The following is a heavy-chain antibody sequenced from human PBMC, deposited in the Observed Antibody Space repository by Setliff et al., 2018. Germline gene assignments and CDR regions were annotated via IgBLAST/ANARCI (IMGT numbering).Heavy chain of an antibody. J-gene: IGHJ4*02. V-gene: IGHV1-18*01. CDR2: ISVYNGDT. CDR1: GYTFRNYA. D-gene: IGHD3-22*01. CDR3: ARAPSVELVTIRTNSWFTY. Sequence: ASVKVSCKASGYTFRNYAFAWVRQAPGQGLEWVGWISVYNGDTNYAQKFQGXXXLTTXXXXXXXXXXXXXXTXXXXAFYYCARAPSVELVTIRTNSWFTYWGQGTLVTVS.